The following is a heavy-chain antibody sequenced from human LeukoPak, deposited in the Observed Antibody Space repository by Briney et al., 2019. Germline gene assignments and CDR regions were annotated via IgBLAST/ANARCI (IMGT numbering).Heavy chain of an antibody. CDR2: ITGNGVTT. Sequence: PGGSLRLSCAASGFPFSSSAMSWVRHTPGNGLEWVSLITGNGVTTYYADSVKGRFTISRDNSKNILFLQMNSLGAEDSASYFCAKERRRVDTSMIRSYYFDSWGQGTPVTVSS. V-gene: IGHV3-23*01. D-gene: IGHD3-16*01. CDR3: AKERRRVDTSMIRSYYFDS. CDR1: GFPFSSSA. J-gene: IGHJ4*02.